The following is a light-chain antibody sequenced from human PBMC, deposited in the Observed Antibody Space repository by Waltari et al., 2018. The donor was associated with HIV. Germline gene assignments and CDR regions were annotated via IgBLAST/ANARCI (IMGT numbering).Light chain of an antibody. CDR3: QQRSNWIT. Sequence: ENVLTQSPATLSLSPGERATLSCRASQSVRNYLAWFQQKPGQPPRLLIYDASNRATGVPDRFSGSGSGTDFTLTISNLEPEDFAVYCCQQRSNWITFGQGTRLEIK. V-gene: IGKV3-11*01. CDR2: DAS. J-gene: IGKJ5*01. CDR1: QSVRNY.